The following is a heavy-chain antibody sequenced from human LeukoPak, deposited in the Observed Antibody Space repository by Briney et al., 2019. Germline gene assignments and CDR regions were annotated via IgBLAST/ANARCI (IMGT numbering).Heavy chain of an antibody. CDR2: VHLSGDS. CDR3: ARESGAFSPFGF. CDR1: GGSILSTNW. V-gene: IGHV4-4*02. Sequence: SGTLSLTCAVSGGSILSTNWWSWVRQPPGRGLEWIGEVHLSGDSNYNPSLKSRVNMSIDKSRNQLSLELTSVTAADTAIYYCARESGAFSPFGFWGQGTLVTVSS. J-gene: IGHJ4*02. D-gene: IGHD1-26*01.